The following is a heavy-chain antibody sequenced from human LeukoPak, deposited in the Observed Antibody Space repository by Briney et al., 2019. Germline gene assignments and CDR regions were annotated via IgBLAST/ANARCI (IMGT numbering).Heavy chain of an antibody. D-gene: IGHD3-10*01. CDR3: ARGKRGYPFREFDS. V-gene: IGHV4-59*12. J-gene: IGHJ4*02. CDR1: GGSISSFY. CDR2: IYYSGST. Sequence: SETLSLTCTVSGGSISSFYWSWIRQPPGKGLEWIGYIYYSGSTNYNPSLKSRVTISVDTSKNQFSLNLTSVTAADTAVYYCARGKRGYPFREFDSWGRGTLVTVSS.